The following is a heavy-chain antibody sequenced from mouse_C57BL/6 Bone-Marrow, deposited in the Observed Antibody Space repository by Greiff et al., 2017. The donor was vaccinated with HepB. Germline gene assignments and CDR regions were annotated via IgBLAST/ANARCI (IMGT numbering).Heavy chain of an antibody. Sequence: QVQLQQPGAELVKPGASVKLSCKASGYTFTSYWMHWVKQRPGQGLEWIGMIHPNSGSTNYNEKFKSKATLTVDNSSSTAYMQLSSLTSEDSAVYYCARYITTVGASSSYFDYWGQGTTLTVSS. D-gene: IGHD1-1*01. J-gene: IGHJ2*01. CDR3: ARYITTVGASSSYFDY. V-gene: IGHV1-64*01. CDR2: IHPNSGST. CDR1: GYTFTSYW.